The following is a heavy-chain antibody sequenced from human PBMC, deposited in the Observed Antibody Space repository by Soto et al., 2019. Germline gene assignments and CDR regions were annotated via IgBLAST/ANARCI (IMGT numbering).Heavy chain of an antibody. CDR3: ARWPQLKPRFDY. V-gene: IGHV4-31*03. CDR1: GGSISSGDYY. Sequence: QVQLQESGPGLVKPSQTLSLTCTVSGGSISSGDYYWSWIRQHPGKGLEWIGYIYYSVSTYYNPSLKSRVTIAVDSSENQFSLKLSSVTAADTAVYYCARWPQLKPRFDYWGQGTLVTVSS. J-gene: IGHJ4*02. D-gene: IGHD1-1*01. CDR2: IYYSVST.